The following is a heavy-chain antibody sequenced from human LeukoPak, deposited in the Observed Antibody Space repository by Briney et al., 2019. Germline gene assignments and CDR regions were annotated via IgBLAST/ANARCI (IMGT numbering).Heavy chain of an antibody. Sequence: GGSLRLSCAASGFTFSDYYMSWIRQAPGKGLEWVSYISSSGSTIYYADSVKGRFTISRDNAKNSLYLQMNSLRAEDTAVYYCASRRRGYSYGYLRYYFDYWGQGTLVTVSS. CDR3: ASRRRGYSYGYLRYYFDY. CDR1: GFTFSDYY. V-gene: IGHV3-11*04. CDR2: ISSSGSTI. D-gene: IGHD5-18*01. J-gene: IGHJ4*02.